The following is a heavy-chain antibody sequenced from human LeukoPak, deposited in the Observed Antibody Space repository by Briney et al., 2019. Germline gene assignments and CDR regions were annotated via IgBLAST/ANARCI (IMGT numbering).Heavy chain of an antibody. J-gene: IGHJ4*02. CDR3: ARDSVAGEFDY. D-gene: IGHD6-19*01. CDR2: INPNSGGT. CDR1: GYTFTGYY. Sequence: ASVKVSCKASGYTFTGYYMHWVRQAPGQGLEWMGLINPNSGGTNYAQKFQGRVTMTRYTSISTAYMELSRLRSDDTAVYYCARDSVAGEFDYWGQGTLVTVSS. V-gene: IGHV1-2*06.